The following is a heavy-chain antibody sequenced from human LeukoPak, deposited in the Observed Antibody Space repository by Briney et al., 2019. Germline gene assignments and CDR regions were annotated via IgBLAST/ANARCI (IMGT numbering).Heavy chain of an antibody. CDR1: GGCISSNY. V-gene: IGHV4-59*01. Sequence: PSETLSLTCTVSGGCISSNYWSWIRQSPGKRLEWIGYVYYSGTTDYNPSLKSRVTISVDTSKNQFSLKLSSVTAADTAAYYCARTIAAAGTWWFDRWGQGTLVTVSS. D-gene: IGHD6-13*01. CDR2: VYYSGTT. CDR3: ARTIAAAGTWWFDR. J-gene: IGHJ5*02.